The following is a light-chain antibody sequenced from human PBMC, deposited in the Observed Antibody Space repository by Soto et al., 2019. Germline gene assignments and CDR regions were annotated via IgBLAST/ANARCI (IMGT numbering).Light chain of an antibody. CDR1: QDISNY. CDR3: QQLSRYPLT. J-gene: IGKJ4*01. Sequence: DIQMTQSPSSLSASVGDRVTITCQASQDISNYLNWYQQKPGKAPKVLIYDASNLGTGVPSRFSGSGSETEFSLTIRALQPEDFATYYCQQLSRYPLTFGGGTKVDIK. V-gene: IGKV1-33*01. CDR2: DAS.